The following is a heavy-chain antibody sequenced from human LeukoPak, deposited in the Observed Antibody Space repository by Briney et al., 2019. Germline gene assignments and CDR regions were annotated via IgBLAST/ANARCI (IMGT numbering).Heavy chain of an antibody. Sequence: ASVKVSCKASGYTFTSYGISWVRQAPGQGLEWMGWISAYNGNTNYAQKLQGRVTMTTDTSTSTAYMELRSLTSDDTAVYYCARGGDYRGFYYYMDVWGKGTTVTVSS. J-gene: IGHJ6*03. D-gene: IGHD4-17*01. CDR1: GYTFTSYG. CDR3: ARGGDYRGFYYYMDV. CDR2: ISAYNGNT. V-gene: IGHV1-18*01.